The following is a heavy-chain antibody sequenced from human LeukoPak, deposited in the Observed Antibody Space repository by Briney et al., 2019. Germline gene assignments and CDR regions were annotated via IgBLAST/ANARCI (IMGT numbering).Heavy chain of an antibody. Sequence: PSETLSFTCTVSGGSISSYYWSWIRQPPGKGLEWIGYIYYSGSTDYNPSLKSRVTISVDTSKKQFSLKLSSVTAADTAMYYCARGGRLGATDYYYYYGMDVWGQGTTVTVSS. J-gene: IGHJ6*02. CDR3: ARGGRLGATDYYYYYGMDV. CDR1: GGSISSYY. V-gene: IGHV4-59*01. CDR2: IYYSGST. D-gene: IGHD1-26*01.